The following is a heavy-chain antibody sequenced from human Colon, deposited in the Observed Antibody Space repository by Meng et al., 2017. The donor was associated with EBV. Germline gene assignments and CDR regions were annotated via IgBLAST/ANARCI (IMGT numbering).Heavy chain of an antibody. D-gene: IGHD2-21*02. J-gene: IGHJ4*02. CDR2: IYHSGST. CDR1: GGSLSSRNW. V-gene: IGHV4-4*02. Sequence: QESGPGRVKPSGTLSLTCAVSGGSLSSRNWWSWVRQPPGKGLEWIGEIYHSGSTNYNPSLKSRVTISVDESKNQFSLRLSSVTAADTAVYYCARVGAYCGGDCYHPRWGQGTLVTVSS. CDR3: ARVGAYCGGDCYHPR.